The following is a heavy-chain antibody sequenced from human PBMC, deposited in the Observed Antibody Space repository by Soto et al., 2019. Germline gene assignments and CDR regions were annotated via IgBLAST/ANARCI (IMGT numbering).Heavy chain of an antibody. V-gene: IGHV4-31*03. Sequence: QVQLQESGPGLVKPSQTLSLTCTVSGGSISSGGYYWSWIRQHPGKGLEWIGYFYYSGSTYYNPSLKSRVTISVETSKNQFALKLSSVTAADTAVYYCARTSYDSSGTAADPWGQGTLVTVSS. CDR2: FYYSGST. CDR1: GGSISSGGYY. D-gene: IGHD3-22*01. CDR3: ARTSYDSSGTAADP. J-gene: IGHJ5*02.